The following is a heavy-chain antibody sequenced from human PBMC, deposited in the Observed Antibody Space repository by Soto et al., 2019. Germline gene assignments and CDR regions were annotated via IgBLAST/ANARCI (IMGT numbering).Heavy chain of an antibody. D-gene: IGHD3-10*01. J-gene: IGHJ6*02. Sequence: QVQLVQSGAEVKKPGASVKVSCKASGYTFTSYGISWVRQAPGQGLEWMGWISAYNGNTNYAQKLRGRVTMTTDTSTTTAYMGLRSLRSDDTAVYYCARASTMVRGVILSLYYYYGMDVWGQGTTVTVSS. CDR2: ISAYNGNT. V-gene: IGHV1-18*01. CDR1: GYTFTSYG. CDR3: ARASTMVRGVILSLYYYYGMDV.